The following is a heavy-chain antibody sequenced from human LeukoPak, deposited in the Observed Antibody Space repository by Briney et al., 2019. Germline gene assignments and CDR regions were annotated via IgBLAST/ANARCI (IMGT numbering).Heavy chain of an antibody. CDR1: GYTFTGYY. Sequence: ASVKVSCKASGYTFTGYYMHWVRQAPGQGLEWMGRINPNSGGTNCAQKFQGRVTMTRDTSISTAYMELSRLRSDDTAVYYCCIMVRGANLLDYWGQGTLVTVSS. CDR3: CIMVRGANLLDY. CDR2: INPNSGGT. D-gene: IGHD3-10*01. J-gene: IGHJ4*02. V-gene: IGHV1-2*06.